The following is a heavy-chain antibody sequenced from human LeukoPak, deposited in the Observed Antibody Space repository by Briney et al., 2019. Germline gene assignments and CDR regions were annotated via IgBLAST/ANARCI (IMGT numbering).Heavy chain of an antibody. CDR3: ARALPSIAAAGIAPDY. J-gene: IGHJ4*02. D-gene: IGHD6-13*01. V-gene: IGHV1-2*02. CDR1: GYTFTGHY. Sequence: ASVKVSFKASGYTFTGHYMHWVRQAPGQGLEWMGWINPNSGGTNYAQKFQGRVTMTRDTSISTAYMELSRLRSDDTAVYYCARALPSIAAAGIAPDYWGQGTLVTVSS. CDR2: INPNSGGT.